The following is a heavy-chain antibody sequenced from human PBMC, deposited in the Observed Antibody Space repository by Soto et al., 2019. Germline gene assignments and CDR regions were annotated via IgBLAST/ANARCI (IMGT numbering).Heavy chain of an antibody. J-gene: IGHJ4*02. CDR2: IKSRADGGTA. V-gene: IGHV3-15*01. CDR3: ATLGGNLGAFDY. Sequence: EVQLVESGGGLAQPGGSLRLSCAASGFTFSNAWMSWVRQAPGKGLEWVGRIKSRADGGTADHAAPVKGRFAISRDDSKNTLYLQMNSLKTEDTAVYYCATLGGNLGAFDYWGQGTLVTVSS. D-gene: IGHD3-16*01. CDR1: GFTFSNAW.